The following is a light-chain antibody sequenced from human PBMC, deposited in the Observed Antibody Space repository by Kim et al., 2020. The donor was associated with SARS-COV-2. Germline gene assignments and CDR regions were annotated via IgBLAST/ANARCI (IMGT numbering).Light chain of an antibody. Sequence: DIQMTQYPSTLSASVGDTVSITCRASQYLATWVAWYQQKPGIAPKVLMYAASTLKSGVPSRFSGSGSGTEFTLTITCLQPEDFATYYCQQYYTSPCTFGQGTKLEI. CDR1: QYLATW. CDR3: QQYYTSPCT. V-gene: IGKV1-5*01. J-gene: IGKJ2*01. CDR2: AAS.